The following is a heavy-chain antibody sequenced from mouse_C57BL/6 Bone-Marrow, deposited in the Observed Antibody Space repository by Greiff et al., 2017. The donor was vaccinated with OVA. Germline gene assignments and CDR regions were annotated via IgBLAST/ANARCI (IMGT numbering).Heavy chain of an antibody. CDR2: IYPGSGST. CDR3: ASKGDYYGSSYFDY. CDR1: GYTFTSYW. J-gene: IGHJ2*01. D-gene: IGHD1-1*01. Sequence: QVQLQQPGAELVKPGASVKMSCKASGYTFTSYWITWVKQRPGQGLEWIGDIYPGSGSTNYNEKFKSKATLTVDKSSSTAYMQLSSRTSEDSAVYYCASKGDYYGSSYFDYWGQGTTLTVSS. V-gene: IGHV1-55*01.